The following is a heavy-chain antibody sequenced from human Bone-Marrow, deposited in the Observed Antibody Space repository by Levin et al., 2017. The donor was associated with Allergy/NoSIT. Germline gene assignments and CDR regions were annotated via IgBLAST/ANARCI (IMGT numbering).Heavy chain of an antibody. J-gene: IGHJ4*02. D-gene: IGHD6-13*01. V-gene: IGHV4-59*01. CDR2: IYKGGST. Sequence: SETLSLTCTVSRGSISTYHWSWIRQPPGKALEWIGYIYKGGSTNYNSSLRSRVTMSLDMSKNQFSLKVNSVTAADTAVYYCARGPSYGSSWAYYFDAWGQGTLVTVSP. CDR3: ARGPSYGSSWAYYFDA. CDR1: RGSISTYH.